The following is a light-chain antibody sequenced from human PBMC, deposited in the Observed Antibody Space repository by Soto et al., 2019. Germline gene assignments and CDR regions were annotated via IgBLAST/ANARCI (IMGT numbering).Light chain of an antibody. CDR3: SSYTSSSTVI. Sequence: ALTQPASMSGSPGQSITISCTGTSSDIGGYNYISWYQQLPGKAPKFIIYDVRNRPSGVSNRFSGSRSGNTASLTISGLQAEDEADYYCSSYTSSSTVIFGGGTKVTVL. CDR2: DVR. V-gene: IGLV2-14*01. CDR1: SSDIGGYNY. J-gene: IGLJ2*01.